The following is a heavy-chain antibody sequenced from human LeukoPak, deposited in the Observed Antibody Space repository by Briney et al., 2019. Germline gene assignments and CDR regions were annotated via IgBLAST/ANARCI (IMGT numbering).Heavy chain of an antibody. Sequence: GGSLRLSCAASGFTFSSYSMNWVRQAPGKGLEWVSSISSSSSYIYYADSVKGRFTISRDNARSSLYLQMNSLRAEDTAVYYCARAPYRVRGYFDYWGQGTLVTVSS. J-gene: IGHJ4*02. V-gene: IGHV3-21*01. CDR2: ISSSSSYI. CDR3: ARAPYRVRGYFDY. CDR1: GFTFSSYS. D-gene: IGHD3-10*01.